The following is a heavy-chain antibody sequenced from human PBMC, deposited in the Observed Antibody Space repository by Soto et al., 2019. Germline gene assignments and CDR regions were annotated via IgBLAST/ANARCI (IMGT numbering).Heavy chain of an antibody. V-gene: IGHV1-46*01. CDR3: ARAGVPGYSSSPTLGWFDP. D-gene: IGHD6-13*01. CDR1: GYTFTSYY. CDR2: INPSGGST. Sequence: ASVKVSCKASGYTFTSYYMHWVRQAPGQGLGWMGIINPSGGSTSYAQKFQGRVTMTRDTSTSTVYMELSSLRYEDTAVYYCARAGVPGYSSSPTLGWFDPWGQGTLVTVSS. J-gene: IGHJ5*02.